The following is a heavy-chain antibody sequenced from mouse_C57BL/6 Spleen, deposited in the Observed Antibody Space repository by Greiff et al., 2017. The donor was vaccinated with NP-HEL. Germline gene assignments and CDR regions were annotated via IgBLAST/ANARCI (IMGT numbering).Heavy chain of an antibody. Sequence: EVQLQESGPGLVKPSQSLSLTCSVTGYSITSGYYWNWIRQFPGNKLEWMGYISYDGSNNYNPSLKNRISITRDTSKNQFFLKLNSVTTEDTATYYCARGDDYGWYFDVWGTGTTVTVSS. CDR3: ARGDDYGWYFDV. CDR2: ISYDGSN. V-gene: IGHV3-6*01. J-gene: IGHJ1*03. CDR1: GYSITSGYY. D-gene: IGHD2-4*01.